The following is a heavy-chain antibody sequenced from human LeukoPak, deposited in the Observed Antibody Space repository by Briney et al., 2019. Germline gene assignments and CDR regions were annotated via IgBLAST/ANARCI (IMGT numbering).Heavy chain of an antibody. CDR1: GFTFSTFG. CDR2: ISGSGGST. J-gene: IGHJ4*02. CDR3: ARDWNGVIVF. D-gene: IGHD3-16*02. Sequence: GGSLRLSCETSGFTFSTFGMSWVRQAPGKGLEWVSAISGSGGSTYYADSVKGRFIIPRDNSKNTLYLQMNSLRAEDTAVYYCARDWNGVIVFWGQGTLVTVSS. V-gene: IGHV3-23*01.